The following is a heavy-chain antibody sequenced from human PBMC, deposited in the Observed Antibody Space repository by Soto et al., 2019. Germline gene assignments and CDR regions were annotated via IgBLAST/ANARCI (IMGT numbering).Heavy chain of an antibody. V-gene: IGHV3-23*01. CDR2: ISGSGGST. J-gene: IGHJ3*02. Sequence: GVLGLSCAASGFPFSSYAMSWVRHAPGKGLEWVSAISGSGGSTYYADSVKGRFTISRDNSKNTLYLQMNSLRAEDTAVYYCAKDSLVGVVDAFDIWGQGTMVTVSS. CDR3: AKDSLVGVVDAFDI. CDR1: GFPFSSYA. D-gene: IGHD2-8*02.